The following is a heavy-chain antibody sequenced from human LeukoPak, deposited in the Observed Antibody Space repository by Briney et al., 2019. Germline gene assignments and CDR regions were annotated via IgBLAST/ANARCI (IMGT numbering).Heavy chain of an antibody. V-gene: IGHV4-59*08. D-gene: IGHD1-1*01. CDR3: ARRTRATTGGDYFDY. J-gene: IGHJ4*02. CDR2: IYYTGNT. Sequence: PSETLSLTCTVSGGSMNNYYWTWSRQPPGKGLEWIGYIYYTGNTNYSPSLKSRVTMSADTSKNQFSLKLNSVTAADTAVYYCARRTRATTGGDYFDYWGQGTLVTVSS. CDR1: GGSMNNYY.